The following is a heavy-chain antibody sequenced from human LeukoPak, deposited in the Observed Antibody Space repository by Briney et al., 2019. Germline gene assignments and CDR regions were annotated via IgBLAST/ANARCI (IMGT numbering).Heavy chain of an antibody. CDR2: INHSGST. D-gene: IGHD6-13*01. V-gene: IGHV4-34*01. Sequence: SETLSLTCAVYGGSFSGYYWSWIRQPPGEGLEWIGEINHSGSTNYNPSLKSRVTISVDTSKNQFSLKLSSVTAADTAVYYCARQEQQPYNYYGMDVWGQGTTVTVSS. J-gene: IGHJ6*02. CDR3: ARQEQQPYNYYGMDV. CDR1: GGSFSGYY.